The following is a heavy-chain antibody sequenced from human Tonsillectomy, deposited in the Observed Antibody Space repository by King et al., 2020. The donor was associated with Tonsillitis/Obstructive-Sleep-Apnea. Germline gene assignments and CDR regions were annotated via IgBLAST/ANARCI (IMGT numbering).Heavy chain of an antibody. J-gene: IGHJ3*02. CDR3: ARVSEAFDI. CDR2: IDHSGST. D-gene: IGHD2-8*01. CDR1: GGSFSGYY. Sequence: VQLQQWGAGLLKPSETLSLTCAVYGGSFSGYYWSWIRQPPGKGLEWVGEIDHSGSTNYNPSLKSRVTISVATSKNLFSLKVSSGTAADTAVYYCARVSEAFDIWGQGTMVTVSS. V-gene: IGHV4-34*01.